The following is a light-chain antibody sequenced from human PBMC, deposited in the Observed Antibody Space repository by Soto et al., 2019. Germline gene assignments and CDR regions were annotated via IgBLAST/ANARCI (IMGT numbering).Light chain of an antibody. V-gene: IGKV1-5*03. Sequence: DIQMTQSPSTLSASVGDRVTITCRASQSIGSWLAWYQQKPGKAPKLLIYRASSLESEVPSRFSGSESGTEFTLIINSLQPDDFATYYCQQYNVYPWTFGQGTKVEIK. CDR2: RAS. CDR3: QQYNVYPWT. CDR1: QSIGSW. J-gene: IGKJ1*01.